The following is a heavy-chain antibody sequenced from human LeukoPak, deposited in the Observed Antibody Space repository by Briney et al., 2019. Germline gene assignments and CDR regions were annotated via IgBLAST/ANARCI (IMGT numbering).Heavy chain of an antibody. CDR2: ISSSGSTI. CDR1: GFTFSSYE. J-gene: IGHJ6*02. D-gene: IGHD5-18*01. Sequence: PGGSLRLSCAASGFTFSSYEMHWVRQAPGKGLEWVSYISSSGSTIYYADSVKGRFTISRDNAKNSLYLQMNSLRAEDTAVYYCARGRRVDTATCSYYYGLDVWGQGTTVTISS. CDR3: ARGRRVDTATCSYYYGLDV. V-gene: IGHV3-48*03.